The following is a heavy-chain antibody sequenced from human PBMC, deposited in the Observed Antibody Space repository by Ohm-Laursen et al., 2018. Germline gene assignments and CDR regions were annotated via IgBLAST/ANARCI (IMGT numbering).Heavy chain of an antibody. V-gene: IGHV3-9*01. J-gene: IGHJ4*02. CDR1: GFTFDEYA. Sequence: SLRLSCTASGFTFDEYAMHWVRQAPGKGLEWVSGISWNSVSIAYADSVKGRFTISRDNAKNSLYLQMNSLRAEDTALYYCAKDIFRNPRGYFDYWGQGTLVTVSS. CDR2: ISWNSVSI. CDR3: AKDIFRNPRGYFDY.